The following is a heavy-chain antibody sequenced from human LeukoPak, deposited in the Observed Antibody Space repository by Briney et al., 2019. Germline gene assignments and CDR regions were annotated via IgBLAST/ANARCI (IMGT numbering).Heavy chain of an antibody. J-gene: IGHJ4*02. Sequence: SVKVSCKASGGTFSSYAISWVRQAPGQGLEWVGRIIPILGIANYAQKFQGRVTITADKSTSTAYMELSSLRSEDTAVYYCAQAGKDEGPQLDYRGQGTLVTVSS. D-gene: IGHD2-15*01. CDR2: IIPILGIA. CDR3: AQAGKDEGPQLDY. CDR1: GGTFSSYA. V-gene: IGHV1-69*04.